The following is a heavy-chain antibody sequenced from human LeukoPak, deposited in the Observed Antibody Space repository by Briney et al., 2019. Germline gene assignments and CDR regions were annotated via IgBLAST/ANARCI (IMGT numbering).Heavy chain of an antibody. J-gene: IGHJ4*02. CDR2: IYYSGST. V-gene: IGHV4-39*07. CDR3: ARAGGSSGYSTRLFGY. CDR1: GGSISSRSYY. Sequence: SQTLPLTCTVSGGSISSRSYYWGWIRQPPGKGLEWIGSIYYSGSTYYNPSLKSRVTISVDTSKNQFSLKLSSVTAADTAVYYCARAGGSSGYSTRLFGYWGQGTLVTVSS. D-gene: IGHD3-22*01.